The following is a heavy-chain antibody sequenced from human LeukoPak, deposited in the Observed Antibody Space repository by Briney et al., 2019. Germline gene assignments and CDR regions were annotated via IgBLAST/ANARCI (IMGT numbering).Heavy chain of an antibody. J-gene: IGHJ4*02. CDR3: ARESGDSNFDY. V-gene: IGHV4-30-2*01. Sequence: SETLSLTCAVSGGSISSGGYSWSWIRQPPGKGLEWIGYIYHSGSTNYNPSLKSRVTISVDTSKNQFSLKLSSVTAADTAVYYCARESGDSNFDYWGQGTLVTVSS. CDR2: IYHSGST. D-gene: IGHD6-13*01. CDR1: GGSISSGGYS.